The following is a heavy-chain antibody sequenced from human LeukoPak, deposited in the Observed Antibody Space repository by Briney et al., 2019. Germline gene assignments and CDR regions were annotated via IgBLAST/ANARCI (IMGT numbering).Heavy chain of an antibody. D-gene: IGHD2-15*01. CDR1: GGSFSGYY. CDR3: ARQDINWFDP. CDR2: INHSGST. V-gene: IGHV4-34*01. Sequence: SETLSLTCAVYGGSFSGYYWSWIRQPPGKGLEWIGEINHSGSTNYNPSLKSRVTISVDKSKNQFSLKLSSVTAADTAVYYCARQDINWFDPWGQGTLVTVSS. J-gene: IGHJ5*02.